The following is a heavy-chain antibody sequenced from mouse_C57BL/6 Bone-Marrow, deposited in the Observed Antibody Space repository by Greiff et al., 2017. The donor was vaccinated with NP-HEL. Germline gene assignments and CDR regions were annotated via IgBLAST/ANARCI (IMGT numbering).Heavy chain of an antibody. J-gene: IGHJ3*01. CDR3: ARGAY. Sequence: QVQLKQSGAELVKPGASVKISCKASGYEFSNYWMNWVKQRPGKGLEWIGQIYPGDGDTNYNGKFKDKATLTADKSSSTAYMQLRRLTSEDSAVYVCARGAYWGQGTLVTVSA. CDR2: IYPGDGDT. CDR1: GYEFSNYW. V-gene: IGHV1-80*01.